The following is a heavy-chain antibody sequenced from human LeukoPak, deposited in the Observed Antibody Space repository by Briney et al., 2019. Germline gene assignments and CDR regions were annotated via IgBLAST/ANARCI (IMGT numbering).Heavy chain of an antibody. J-gene: IGHJ4*02. D-gene: IGHD2-15*01. Sequence: PSETLSLTCTVSGGSISSNSYYWGWIRQPPGEGLEWIGSIYYSGSTYYNPSLKSRVTISVDTSKNQFSLKLSSVTAADTAVYYCARSPRASYCSGGSCYFDYWGQGTLVTVSS. CDR3: ARSPRASYCSGGSCYFDY. CDR1: GGSISSNSYY. CDR2: IYYSGST. V-gene: IGHV4-39*01.